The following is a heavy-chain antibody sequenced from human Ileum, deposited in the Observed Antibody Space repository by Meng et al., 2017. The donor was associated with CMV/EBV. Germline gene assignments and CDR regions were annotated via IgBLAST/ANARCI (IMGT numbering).Heavy chain of an antibody. J-gene: IGHJ3*02. CDR1: GGSVSSGSYY. Sequence: ESLKISCTVSGGSVSSGSYYWSWIRQPPGKGLEWIGYIYYSGSTNYIPSLKSRVTISVDTSKNQFSLKLSSVTAADTAVYYCATEEAARQYAFDIWGQGTMVTVSS. CDR3: ATEEAARQYAFDI. D-gene: IGHD6-6*01. CDR2: IYYSGST. V-gene: IGHV4-61*01.